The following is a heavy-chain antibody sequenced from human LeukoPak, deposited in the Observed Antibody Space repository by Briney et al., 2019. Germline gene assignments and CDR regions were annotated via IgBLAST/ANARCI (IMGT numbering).Heavy chain of an antibody. CDR2: IYYSGST. V-gene: IGHV4-39*07. CDR3: AKSNGYGLVDI. Sequence: SETLSLTCSVSGGSISGSSAYYWGWIRQFPGKGLEWIGSIYYSGSTDYNPSLKSRVTISLDTSKSQFSLKLSSVTAADTAVYYCAKSNGYGLVDIWGQGTMVTVSS. CDR1: GGSISGSSAYY. D-gene: IGHD3-10*01. J-gene: IGHJ3*02.